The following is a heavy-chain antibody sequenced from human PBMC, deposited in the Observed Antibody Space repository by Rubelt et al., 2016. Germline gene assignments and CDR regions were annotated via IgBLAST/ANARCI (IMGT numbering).Heavy chain of an antibody. Sequence: QVQLVQSGAEVKKPGASVKVSCKASGYTFTGYYMHWVRQAPGQGLEWMGWDNPNSGGTNYAPKFQVRVPMTRDTSISTAYMELSRLRSDDTAVYYCASSSGSYYSLDYWGQGTLVTVSS. CDR3: ASSSGSYYSLDY. V-gene: IGHV1-2*02. J-gene: IGHJ4*02. D-gene: IGHD1-26*01. CDR1: GYTFTGYY. CDR2: DNPNSGGT.